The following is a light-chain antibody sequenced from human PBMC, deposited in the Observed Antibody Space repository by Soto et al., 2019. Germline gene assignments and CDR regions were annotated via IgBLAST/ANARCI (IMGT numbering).Light chain of an antibody. V-gene: IGKV3-20*01. J-gene: IGKJ2*01. CDR3: HQYGGSLPYT. Sequence: EIVLTQSPGTLSLSPGERATLSCRASQSVGSNYLAWYQQKPGQAPRLLMSDASRRASGFPDRFSGSGSGTDFTLTISRLEPEDCAVYYCHQYGGSLPYTFGQGTKLEIK. CDR1: QSVGSNY. CDR2: DAS.